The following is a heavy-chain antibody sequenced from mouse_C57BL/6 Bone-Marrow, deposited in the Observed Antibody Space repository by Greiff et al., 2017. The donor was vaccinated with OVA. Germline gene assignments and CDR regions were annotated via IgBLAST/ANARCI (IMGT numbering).Heavy chain of an antibody. V-gene: IGHV1-69*01. CDR3: ASPSPRFAY. Sequence: VQLQQPGAELVMPGASVKLSCKASGYTFTSYWMHWVKQRPGQGLEWIGEIDPSDSYTNYNQKFKGKSTLTVDKSSSTAYMQLSSLTSEDSAVYYCASPSPRFAYWGQGTLVTVSA. CDR2: IDPSDSYT. CDR1: GYTFTSYW. J-gene: IGHJ3*01.